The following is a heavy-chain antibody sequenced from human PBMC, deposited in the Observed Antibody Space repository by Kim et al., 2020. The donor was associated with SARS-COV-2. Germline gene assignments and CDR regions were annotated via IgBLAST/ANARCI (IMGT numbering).Heavy chain of an antibody. CDR1: GGSISSYY. D-gene: IGHD6-13*01. J-gene: IGHJ5*02. CDR2: IYYSGST. V-gene: IGHV4-59*01. Sequence: SETLSLTCTVSGGSISSYYWSWIRQPPGKGLEWIGYIYYSGSTNYNPSLKSRVTILVDTSKNQFSLKLSSVTAADTAVYYCARTAPSSSWYSWFDPWGHGTLVTVSS. CDR3: ARTAPSSSWYSWFDP.